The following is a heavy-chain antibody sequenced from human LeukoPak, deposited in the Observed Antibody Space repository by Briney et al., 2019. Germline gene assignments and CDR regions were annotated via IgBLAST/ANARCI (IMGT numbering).Heavy chain of an antibody. CDR1: GFTFSSYS. CDR3: AREWFGAEEFYYYYYYGMDV. V-gene: IGHV3-21*01. Sequence: GGSLRLSCAASGFTFSSYSMNWVRQAPGKGLEWVSSISSSSSYIYYADSVKGRFTISRDNAKNSLYLQMNSLRAEGTAVYYCAREWFGAEEFYYYYYYGMDVWGQGTTVTVSS. D-gene: IGHD3-10*01. CDR2: ISSSSSYI. J-gene: IGHJ6*02.